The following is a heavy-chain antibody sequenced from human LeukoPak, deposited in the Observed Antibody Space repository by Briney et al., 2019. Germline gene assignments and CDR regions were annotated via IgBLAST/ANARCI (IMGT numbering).Heavy chain of an antibody. CDR3: ARDVYGLYGMDV. J-gene: IGHJ6*02. Sequence: PSETLSLTCTVSGDSINNYYWSWIRQPPGKGLEWIGYIYYSGSTNYNPSLKSRVTISVDTSKNQFSLKLSSVTAADTAVYYCARDVYGLYGMDVWGQGTTVTVSS. V-gene: IGHV4-59*01. D-gene: IGHD5/OR15-5a*01. CDR2: IYYSGST. CDR1: GDSINNYY.